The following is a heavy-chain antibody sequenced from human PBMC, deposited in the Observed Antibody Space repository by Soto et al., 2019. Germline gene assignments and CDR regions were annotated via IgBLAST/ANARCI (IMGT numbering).Heavy chain of an antibody. CDR1: GFTFSSYE. D-gene: IGHD6-13*01. J-gene: IGHJ4*02. V-gene: IGHV3-48*03. CDR2: ISSSGSTI. CDR3: ARDPRGPSSSHDY. Sequence: SLRLSCAASGFTFSSYEMNWVRQAPGKGLEWVSYISSSGSTIYYADSVKGRFTISRGNAKNSLYLQMNSLRAEDTAVYYCARDPRGPSSSHDYWGQGTLVTVSS.